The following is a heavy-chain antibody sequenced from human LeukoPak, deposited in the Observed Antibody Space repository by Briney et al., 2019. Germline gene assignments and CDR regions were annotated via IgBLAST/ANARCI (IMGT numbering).Heavy chain of an antibody. J-gene: IGHJ4*02. CDR2: ISSSSSNI. V-gene: IGHV3-48*01. Sequence: HPGGSLRLSCAASGFTFSYYSMNWVRQAPGKGLEWVSYISSSSSNIYYADSVKGRFTISRDNAKNSLYLKMNSLRAEDTALYYCAKDLFYDDILTGYYPGPVGDYWGQGTLVTVSS. CDR1: GFTFSYYS. D-gene: IGHD3-9*01. CDR3: AKDLFYDDILTGYYPGPVGDY.